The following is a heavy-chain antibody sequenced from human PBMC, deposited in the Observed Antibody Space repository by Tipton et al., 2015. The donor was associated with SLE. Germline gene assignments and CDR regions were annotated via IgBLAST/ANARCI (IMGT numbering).Heavy chain of an antibody. D-gene: IGHD3-22*01. Sequence: TLSLTCTVSGGSISSHYWSWIRQPPGKGLEWIGYIYYSGSTNYNPSLKSRVTISVDTFKNQFSLKLSSVTAADTAVYYCAREAPHYYYDSSASDAFDIWGQGTMVTVSS. V-gene: IGHV4-59*11. CDR1: GGSISSHY. CDR2: IYYSGST. J-gene: IGHJ3*02. CDR3: AREAPHYYYDSSASDAFDI.